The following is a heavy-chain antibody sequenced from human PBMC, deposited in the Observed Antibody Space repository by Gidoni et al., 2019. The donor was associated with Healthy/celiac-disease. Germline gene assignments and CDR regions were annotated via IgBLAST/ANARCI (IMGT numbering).Heavy chain of an antibody. V-gene: IGHV1-18*01. CDR2: ISAYNGNT. Sequence: VHLVQSGAQVKKPGASVTVSRHASGYSFTSDGIRWVRQAPGQGLEWMGWISAYNGNTNYAQKLQGRGTRTTDTSTSTAYMGMRRMESDDTDVYYCARDYGDYAKGDYWGQGTLVTVSS. CDR3: ARDYGDYAKGDY. D-gene: IGHD4-17*01. CDR1: GYSFTSDG. J-gene: IGHJ4*02.